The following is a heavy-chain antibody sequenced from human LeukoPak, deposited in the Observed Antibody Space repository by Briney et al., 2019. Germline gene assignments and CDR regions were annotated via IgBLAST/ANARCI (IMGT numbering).Heavy chain of an antibody. D-gene: IGHD3-10*01. J-gene: IGHJ4*02. CDR3: ARVDYGSGSYHVSNFDY. Sequence: SETLSLTCTVSGGSISSSSYYWGWIRQPPGKGLERIGSIYYSGSTYYNPPLKSRVTISVDTSKNQFSLKLSSVTAADTAVYYCARVDYGSGSYHVSNFDYWGQGTLVTVSS. V-gene: IGHV4-39*01. CDR2: IYYSGST. CDR1: GGSISSSSYY.